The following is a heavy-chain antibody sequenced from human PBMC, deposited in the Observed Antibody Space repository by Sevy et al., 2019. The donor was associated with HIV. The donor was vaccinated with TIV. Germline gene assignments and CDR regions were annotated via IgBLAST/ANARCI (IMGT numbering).Heavy chain of an antibody. CDR2: IHNDGSTT. CDR3: ARGFSVNTGRGDFHY. CDR1: GFTFSNYW. D-gene: IGHD3-16*02. J-gene: IGHJ4*02. Sequence: GGSLRLSCAASGFTFSNYWMNWVRQAPGKGLVWVSRIHNDGSTTTHAESVKGRFTISRDNAKNTLYLQMNSLRAEDTAVYYRARGFSVNTGRGDFHYWGQGTPVTFSS. V-gene: IGHV3-74*01.